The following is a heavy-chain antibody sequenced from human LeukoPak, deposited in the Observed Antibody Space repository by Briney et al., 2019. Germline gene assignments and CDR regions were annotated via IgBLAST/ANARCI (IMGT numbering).Heavy chain of an antibody. Sequence: KVGESLKISCKGSGYSFTSYWIGWVRQMPGKGLEWMGIIYPGDSDTRYSPSFQGQVTISADKSISTAYLQWSSLKASDTAMYYCARLFPDYHYGMDVWGQGTTVTVSS. CDR2: IYPGDSDT. CDR1: GYSFTSYW. J-gene: IGHJ6*02. V-gene: IGHV5-51*01. CDR3: ARLFPDYHYGMDV.